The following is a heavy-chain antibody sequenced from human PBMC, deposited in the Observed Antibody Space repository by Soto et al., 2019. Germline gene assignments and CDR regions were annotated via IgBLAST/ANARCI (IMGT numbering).Heavy chain of an antibody. V-gene: IGHV3-23*01. D-gene: IGHD2-15*01. CDR1: GFTFSGYA. J-gene: IGHJ4*02. CDR3: AKGDKAMCSGALCDDVDS. CDR2: SSGGSGTT. Sequence: EVQLLESGGGLVQPGGSLRLSCAAYGFTFSGYAMSWVRQTPGQVLEWVSTSSGGSGTTYHAESVKGRFTISRDNSKNTRYLQMNSLRAEATAVYHCAKGDKAMCSGALCDDVDSWGQGTVVGVYS.